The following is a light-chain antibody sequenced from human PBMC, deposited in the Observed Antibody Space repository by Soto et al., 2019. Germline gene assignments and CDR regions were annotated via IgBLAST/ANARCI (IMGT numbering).Light chain of an antibody. V-gene: IGLV1-40*01. CDR1: SSNIGAGYD. CDR3: QAYDRSLSGSV. Sequence: QSVLTQPPSVSGAPGQRVTISCTGSSSNIGAGYDVHWYQQLPGTAPKLLIYGNSNRPSGVPDRFSGSQSGTSASLAITGRKAEDEADYYCQAYDRSLSGSVFGGGPKLTVL. CDR2: GNS. J-gene: IGLJ3*02.